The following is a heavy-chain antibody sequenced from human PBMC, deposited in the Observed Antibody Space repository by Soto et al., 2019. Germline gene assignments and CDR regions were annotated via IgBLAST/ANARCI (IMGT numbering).Heavy chain of an antibody. CDR2: INPNSGGT. J-gene: IGHJ6*02. D-gene: IGHD6-13*01. Sequence: ASVKVSCKASGYTFTGYYMHWVRQAPGQGLEWMGWINPNSGGTNYAQKFQGWVTMTRDTSISTAYMELSRLRSDDTAVYYCASSIASAGTDYYYGMDVYGQGTTVTVSS. V-gene: IGHV1-2*04. CDR3: ASSIASAGTDYYYGMDV. CDR1: GYTFTGYY.